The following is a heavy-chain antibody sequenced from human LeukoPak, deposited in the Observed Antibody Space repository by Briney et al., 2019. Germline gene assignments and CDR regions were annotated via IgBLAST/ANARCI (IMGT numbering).Heavy chain of an antibody. Sequence: ASVKVSCKASGYTFTSYGISWVRQAPGQGLEWMGWIGAYNGNTNYAQKLQGRVTMTTDTSTSTAYMELRSLRSDDTAVYYCARDPRRGQQLVHFDYWGQGTLVTVSS. CDR1: GYTFTSYG. CDR2: IGAYNGNT. J-gene: IGHJ4*02. CDR3: ARDPRRGQQLVHFDY. V-gene: IGHV1-18*01. D-gene: IGHD6-13*01.